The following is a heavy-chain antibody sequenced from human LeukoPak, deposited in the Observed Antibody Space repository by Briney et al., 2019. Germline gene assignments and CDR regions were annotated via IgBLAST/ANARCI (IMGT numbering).Heavy chain of an antibody. V-gene: IGHV3-15*01. J-gene: IGHJ4*02. CDR2: IKAKAHGGTI. D-gene: IGHD1-26*01. CDR3: TTDGVGVEGATYDN. CDR1: GFTFSSYS. Sequence: GGSLRLSCAASGFTFSSYSMNWVRRAPGKGLEWVGRIKAKAHGGTIEYAAPVKGRFTISRDDSKNTLYLQMNSLKTEDTAVYYCTTDGVGVEGATYDNWGQGTLVSVSS.